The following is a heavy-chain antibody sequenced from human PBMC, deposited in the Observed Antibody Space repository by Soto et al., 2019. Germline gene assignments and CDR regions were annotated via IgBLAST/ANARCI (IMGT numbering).Heavy chain of an antibody. CDR3: EQLPWEDYGGIFDP. J-gene: IGHJ5*01. V-gene: IGHV4-59*01. D-gene: IGHD4-17*01. Sequence: SETLSLTCTVSGGSISNYYWTWIRQPPGKGLEWIGYIHYSGSTNYNPSLKSRVTISVDTSKNQFSLKLSSVTAADTAVYYCEQLPWEDYGGIFDPSGQGNLVTVSS. CDR2: IHYSGST. CDR1: GGSISNYY.